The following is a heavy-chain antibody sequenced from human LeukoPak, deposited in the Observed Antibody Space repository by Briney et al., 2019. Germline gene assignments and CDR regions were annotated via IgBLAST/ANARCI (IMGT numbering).Heavy chain of an antibody. V-gene: IGHV1-18*01. CDR1: GYTFTSYG. CDR3: ARVRAAAVPYYFDY. CDR2: ISAYNGNT. Sequence: ASVKVSCKASGYTFTSYGISWVRQAPGQGLEWMGWISAYNGNTNYAQKLQGRVTMTTDTSTSTAYMELRSLRSDDTAFYYCARVRAAAVPYYFDYWGQGTLVTVSS. J-gene: IGHJ4*02. D-gene: IGHD6-13*01.